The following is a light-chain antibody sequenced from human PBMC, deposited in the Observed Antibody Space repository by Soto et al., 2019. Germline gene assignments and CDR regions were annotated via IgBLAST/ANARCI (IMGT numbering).Light chain of an antibody. J-gene: IGLJ1*01. CDR2: SND. Sequence: QSVLTQPPSASGTPGQRVTISCSGSSSNIGSNSVNWYQQLPGTAPKLLIYSNDRRPSGVPDRFSGSKSGTSASLAISGLQSEDEADYYCAAWDYSLNRYVFGTGTVVTVL. V-gene: IGLV1-44*01. CDR3: AAWDYSLNRYV. CDR1: SSNIGSNS.